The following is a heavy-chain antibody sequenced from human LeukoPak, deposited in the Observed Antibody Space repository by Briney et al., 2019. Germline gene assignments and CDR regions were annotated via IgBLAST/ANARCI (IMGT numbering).Heavy chain of an antibody. CDR2: IYENGGTT. J-gene: IGHJ6*02. V-gene: IGHV3-23*01. CDR1: GFTFRSHA. CDR3: AKRTHVLQFSVYYYSMDV. D-gene: IGHD3-3*01. Sequence: GGSLRLSCVGSGFTFRSHAMSWVRQAPEKGLEFVSGIYENGGTTYYADSVKGRFSISRDNSKNTLYLQMDSLRGEDTAVYYCAKRTHVLQFSVYYYSMDVWGQGTTVTVSS.